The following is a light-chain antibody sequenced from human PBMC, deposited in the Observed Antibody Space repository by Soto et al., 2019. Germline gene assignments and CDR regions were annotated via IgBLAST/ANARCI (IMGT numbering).Light chain of an antibody. CDR3: SSYTSSSTYVV. CDR2: DVS. CDR1: SSDVGGYNY. V-gene: IGLV2-14*01. Sequence: QSALTQPASVSGSPGQSITISCTGTSSDVGGYNYVSWYQQHPGKAPKLMIYDVSNRPSGVSNRFSDSKSGNTASLTISGLQAAEEADYYCSSYTSSSTYVVFGGGTKVTVL. J-gene: IGLJ2*01.